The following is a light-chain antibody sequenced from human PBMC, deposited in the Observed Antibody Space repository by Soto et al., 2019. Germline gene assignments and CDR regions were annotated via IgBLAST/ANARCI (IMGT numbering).Light chain of an antibody. V-gene: IGLV1-47*01. Sequence: QSALTQPPSASGTPGQRVTISCSGSSSNIGSNSVYWYQQFPGTAPKLLIYRNNRRPSGVPDRFSGPKSGTSASLAISGLRSEDEADYYCATWDDSLSVLYVFGDGTKVTVL. J-gene: IGLJ1*01. CDR2: RNN. CDR3: ATWDDSLSVLYV. CDR1: SSNIGSNS.